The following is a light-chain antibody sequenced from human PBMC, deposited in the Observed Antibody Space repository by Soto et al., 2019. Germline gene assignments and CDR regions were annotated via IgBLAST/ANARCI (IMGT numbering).Light chain of an antibody. CDR3: QQYGSSPLT. J-gene: IGKJ4*01. CDR1: QSVSSN. Sequence: EIVMTQSPATLSVSPGERATLSCRASQSVSSNLAWYQQKPGQAPRLLIYGASTRASAVPDRFSGSGSGADFTLTISRLEPEDFAVYYCQQYGSSPLTFGGGTKVDI. V-gene: IGKV3-20*01. CDR2: GAS.